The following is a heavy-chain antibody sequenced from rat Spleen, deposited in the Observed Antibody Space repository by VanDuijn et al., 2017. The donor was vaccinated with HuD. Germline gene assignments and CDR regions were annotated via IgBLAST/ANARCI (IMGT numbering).Heavy chain of an antibody. V-gene: IGHV5S23*01. CDR3: ARHGYYDGTYYWYFDF. Sequence: EVQLVESGGGLIQPGRSLTLSCSASGFIFSDHYMAWFRQAPTKGLEWVASITNTGGSTYYPDSVKGRFTISRDNAKSTLYLQMDSLRSEDTATYYCARHGYYDGTYYWYFDFWGPGTMVTVSS. CDR2: ITNTGGST. D-gene: IGHD1-12*02. CDR1: GFIFSDHY. J-gene: IGHJ1*01.